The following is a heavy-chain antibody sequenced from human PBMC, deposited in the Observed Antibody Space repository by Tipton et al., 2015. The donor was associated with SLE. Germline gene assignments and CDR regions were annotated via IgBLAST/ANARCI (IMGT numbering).Heavy chain of an antibody. CDR2: ISSSGSTI. CDR1: GFTFSSYE. Sequence: SLRLSCAASGFTFSSYEMNWVRQAPGKGLEWVSYISSSGSTIYYADSVKGRFTISRDNAKNSLYLQMNSLRAEDTAVYYCARDLTTSGSYGYYGMDVWGQGTTVTVSS. CDR3: ARDLTTSGSYGYYGMDV. V-gene: IGHV3-48*03. J-gene: IGHJ6*02. D-gene: IGHD1-26*01.